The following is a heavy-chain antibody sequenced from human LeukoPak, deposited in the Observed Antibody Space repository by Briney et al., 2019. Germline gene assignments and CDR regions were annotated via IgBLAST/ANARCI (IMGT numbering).Heavy chain of an antibody. CDR2: ISFDGTNK. CDR3: ARDLNLGTSDSY. D-gene: IGHD3/OR15-3a*01. J-gene: IGHJ4*02. V-gene: IGHV3-30*03. CDR1: GFTFRSYG. Sequence: GGSLRLSCAASGFTFRSYGIHWVRQAPGKGLEWVAMISFDGTNKHYADSVKGRFTIPRDNSKDTLSLEMNNLRPEDTAVYYCARDLNLGTSDSYWGQGTLVTVSS.